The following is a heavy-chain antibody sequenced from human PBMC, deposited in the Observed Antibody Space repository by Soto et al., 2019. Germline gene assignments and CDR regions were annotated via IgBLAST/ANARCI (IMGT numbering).Heavy chain of an antibody. CDR2: TYYRSKWYN. V-gene: IGHV6-1*01. J-gene: IGHJ5*02. D-gene: IGHD6-6*01. CDR3: ARVHTVEYSRSGGWFDP. CDR1: GDSVSSNSAA. Sequence: PSQTLSLTCAISGDSVSSNSAAWNWIRQSPSRSLEWLGRTYYRSKWYNDYAVSVKSRITINPDTSKNQFSLQLNSVTPEDTAVYYCARVHTVEYSRSGGWFDPWGQGTLVTVSS.